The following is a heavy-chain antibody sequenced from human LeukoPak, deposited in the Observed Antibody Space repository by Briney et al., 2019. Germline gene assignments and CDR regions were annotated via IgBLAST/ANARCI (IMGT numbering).Heavy chain of an antibody. CDR1: GVSITSHF. CDR3: ARLVWLGESPGSWFDS. V-gene: IGHV4-59*11. CDR2: IHYSGST. Sequence: PETLSLTCSVSGVSITSHFWSCIPHPPGKGRGCSGYIHYSGSTNYNPPLKSRVTISPDASKNQLFLKLNSVTAADTAVYYCARLVWLGESPGSWFDSWGQGTLVTVSS. J-gene: IGHJ5*01. D-gene: IGHD3-10*01.